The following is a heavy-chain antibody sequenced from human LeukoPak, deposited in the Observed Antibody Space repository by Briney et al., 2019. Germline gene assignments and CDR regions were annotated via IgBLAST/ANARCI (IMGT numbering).Heavy chain of an antibody. CDR2: IYDSGRA. J-gene: IGHJ5*02. CDR3: ARRHSGSYYGKHWFDP. D-gene: IGHD1-26*01. V-gene: IGHV4-39*01. CDR1: GGSISSSTYS. Sequence: SETLSLTCSVSGGSISSSTYSWGWIRQPPGKGLDWIGSIYDSGRASYNPSLQSRVTISVDTSKNQFSLILTSVTAPDTAVYYCARRHSGSYYGKHWFDPWGQGTLVTVST.